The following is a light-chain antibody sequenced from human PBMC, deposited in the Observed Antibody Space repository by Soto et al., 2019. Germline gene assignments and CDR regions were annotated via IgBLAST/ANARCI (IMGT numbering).Light chain of an antibody. CDR2: GNS. CDR3: QSYDSSLSGSYV. Sequence: SLLAQPPPMSGAPGQRVTISCPGGSSNNGAGHDVHWYQQLPGTAPKLLIYGNSNRPSGVPDRFSGSKSGTSASLAITGLQAEDEADYYCQSYDSSLSGSYVFGTGTKVTVL. J-gene: IGLJ1*01. V-gene: IGLV1-40*01. CDR1: SSNNGAGHD.